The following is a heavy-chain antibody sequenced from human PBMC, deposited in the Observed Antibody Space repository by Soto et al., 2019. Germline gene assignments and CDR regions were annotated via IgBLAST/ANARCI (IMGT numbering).Heavy chain of an antibody. CDR2: ISYDGSNK. CDR3: AKDNATVTPMEPFPEFDY. D-gene: IGHD4-17*01. Sequence: GGSLRLSCAASGFTFSSYGMHWVRQAPGKGLEWVAVISYDGSNKYYADSVKGRFTIPRDNSKNTLYLQMNSLRAEDTAVYYCAKDNATVTPMEPFPEFDYWGQGTLVTVSS. CDR1: GFTFSSYG. V-gene: IGHV3-30*18. J-gene: IGHJ4*02.